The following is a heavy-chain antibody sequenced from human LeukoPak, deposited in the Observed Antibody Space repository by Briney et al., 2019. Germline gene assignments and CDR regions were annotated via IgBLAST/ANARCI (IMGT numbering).Heavy chain of an antibody. CDR1: GDSINSHY. Sequence: ASETLSLTCTVSGDSINSHYWSWIRQPAGKGLEWIGRIYTSGKTNYNPSVKSRVIMSMDTSRNQFSLTLTSLIAADTAVYYCASVHTYGSDASDMWGQGTMVTVSS. CDR3: ASVHTYGSDASDM. J-gene: IGHJ3*02. D-gene: IGHD3-10*01. V-gene: IGHV4-4*07. CDR2: IYTSGKT.